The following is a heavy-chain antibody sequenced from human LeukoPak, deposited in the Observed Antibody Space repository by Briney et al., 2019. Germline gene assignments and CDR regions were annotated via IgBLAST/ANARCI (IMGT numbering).Heavy chain of an antibody. V-gene: IGHV3-74*01. D-gene: IGHD6-13*01. Sequence: PGGSLRLSCAASGSTFSRYWMHWVRQAPGKGLVWVSRVKSDGSDTIYADSVKGRFTISRDNAKNSLYLQMNSLRAEDTAVYYCAAFYSSSWYGDRFYYYYYGMDVWGQGTTVTVSS. CDR1: GSTFSRYW. CDR2: VKSDGSDT. J-gene: IGHJ6*02. CDR3: AAFYSSSWYGDRFYYYYYGMDV.